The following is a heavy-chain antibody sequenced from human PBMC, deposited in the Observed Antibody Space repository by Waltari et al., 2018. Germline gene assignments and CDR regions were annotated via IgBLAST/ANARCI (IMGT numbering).Heavy chain of an antibody. J-gene: IGHJ6*02. D-gene: IGHD1-26*01. CDR1: GGSFSGYY. CDR2: INHSGST. CDR3: ARGSALGRYYGMDV. V-gene: IGHV4-34*01. Sequence: QVQLQQWGAGLLKPSETLSLTCAVYGGSFSGYYWRWIRQPPGKGLEWIGEINHSGSTNYNPSLKSRVTISVDTSKNQFSLKLSSVTAADTAVYYCARGSALGRYYGMDVWGQGTTVTVSS.